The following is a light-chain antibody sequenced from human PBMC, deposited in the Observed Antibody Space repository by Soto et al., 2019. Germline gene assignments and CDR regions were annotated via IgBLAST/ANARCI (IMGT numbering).Light chain of an antibody. V-gene: IGKV3-15*01. CDR3: QQYNNWPPWT. Sequence: EIVMTQSPATLSVSLGERATLSCRASQSVGSDLAWYQHKPGQAPSLLIYGASTRAAGIPARFSGSGSGTDFTLTISSLQCEDFAIYYCQQYNNWPPWTF. CDR1: QSVGSD. CDR2: GAS. J-gene: IGKJ1*01.